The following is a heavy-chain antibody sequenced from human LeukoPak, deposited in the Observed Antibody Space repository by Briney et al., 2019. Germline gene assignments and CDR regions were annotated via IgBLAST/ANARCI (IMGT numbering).Heavy chain of an antibody. J-gene: IGHJ4*02. Sequence: VAAAKVSSKASRYTLTSDGTSSVPEAPGQGLEWMGWISAYNGNTNYTQTLQGRVTMTTETSTSTPYMYLRSLRSDDTAVYYCARVDPDPKYDYVWGSYRYFAYWGQGTLVTVSS. V-gene: IGHV1-18*04. CDR3: ARVDPDPKYDYVWGSYRYFAY. D-gene: IGHD3-16*02. CDR1: RYTLTSDG. CDR2: ISAYNGNT.